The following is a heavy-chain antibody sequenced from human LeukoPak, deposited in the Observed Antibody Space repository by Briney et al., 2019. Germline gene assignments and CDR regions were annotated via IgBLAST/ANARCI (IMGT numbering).Heavy chain of an antibody. CDR2: ISSDGSEK. CDR1: GFSFSAYA. D-gene: IGHD3-22*01. J-gene: IGHJ4*02. Sequence: GGSLRLSCAASGFSFSAYAIHWVRQAPGKGLEWLSFISSDGSEKYYADSVKGRFTISRDNSKNTLYLQLSSLRVEDTAVYYCAREHGRSGYFDYWGQGTLVSVSS. CDR3: AREHGRSGYFDY. V-gene: IGHV3-30*19.